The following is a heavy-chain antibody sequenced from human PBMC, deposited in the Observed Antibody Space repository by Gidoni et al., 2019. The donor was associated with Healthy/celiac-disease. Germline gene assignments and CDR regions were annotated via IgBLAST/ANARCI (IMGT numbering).Heavy chain of an antibody. Sequence: VQLLQSGAAVKTPGASVKVSCKASGSTFTSYYMHWVRHAPGQGLEWMGIINPSGGSTSYAQKFQGRVTMTRDTSTSTVYMELSSLRSEDTAVYYCARDIVVVISRNDAFDIWGQGTMVTVSS. D-gene: IGHD2-21*01. V-gene: IGHV1-46*01. CDR1: GSTFTSYY. CDR2: INPSGGST. CDR3: ARDIVVVISRNDAFDI. J-gene: IGHJ3*02.